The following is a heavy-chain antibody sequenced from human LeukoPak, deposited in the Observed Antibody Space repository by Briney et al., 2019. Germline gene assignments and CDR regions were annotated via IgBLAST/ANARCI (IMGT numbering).Heavy chain of an antibody. J-gene: IGHJ2*01. CDR2: ISGVGASYI. CDR3: ARDNGHRYDFSGAKWYFDL. D-gene: IGHD3-3*01. Sequence: PWGSLRLSCEVSEFALERYTMSWVRQAPGKGLEWVSSISGVGASYIFYADSVKGRFTISRDNARNSLYLQMDSLKVEDTALYYCARDNGHRYDFSGAKWYFDLWGRGTRVRVSS. V-gene: IGHV3-21*01. CDR1: EFALERYT.